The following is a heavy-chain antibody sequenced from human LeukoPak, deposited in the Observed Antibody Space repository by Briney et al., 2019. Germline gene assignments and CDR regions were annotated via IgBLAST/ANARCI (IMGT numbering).Heavy chain of an antibody. CDR2: ISGSGGST. Sequence: GGSLRLSCAASGFTFSSYAMSWVRQAPGKGLEWVSAISGSGGSTYYADSVKGRFTVSRDNSKNTLYLQMNSLRAEDTAVYYCAKDSVVVAATILNYWGQGTLVTVSS. V-gene: IGHV3-23*01. J-gene: IGHJ4*02. CDR3: AKDSVVVAATILNY. CDR1: GFTFSSYA. D-gene: IGHD2-15*01.